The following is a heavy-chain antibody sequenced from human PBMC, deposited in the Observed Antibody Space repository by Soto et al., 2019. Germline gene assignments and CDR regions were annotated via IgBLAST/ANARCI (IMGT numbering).Heavy chain of an antibody. CDR3: AKDIAGGGPDAFDI. CDR2: ISCNSGSI. J-gene: IGHJ3*02. CDR1: GFNFDIFA. V-gene: IGHV3-9*01. D-gene: IGHD1-26*01. Sequence: EVQLVESGGGLVQPGRSLRLSCAASGFNFDIFAMNWVRQAPGKGLEWVSSISCNSGSIAYADSVKGRFTISRDNAKNSLFLEMNGLRTEDTAFYYCAKDIAGGGPDAFDIWGQGTRVTVSS.